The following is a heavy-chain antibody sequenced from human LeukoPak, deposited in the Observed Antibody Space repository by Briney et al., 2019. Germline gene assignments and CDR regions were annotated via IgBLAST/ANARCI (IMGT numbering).Heavy chain of an antibody. Sequence: GGSLRLSCAASGFTFSSYAMSWVRQAPGKGLEWVSAISGSGGSTYYADSVKGRFTISRDNSKNTLYLQMNSLRAEDTAVYYCAKGLSKYCTNSVCYFAGGYYFDYWGQGTLVTVSS. CDR3: AKGLSKYCTNSVCYFAGGYYFDY. CDR1: GFTFSSYA. D-gene: IGHD2-8*01. V-gene: IGHV3-23*01. CDR2: ISGSGGST. J-gene: IGHJ4*02.